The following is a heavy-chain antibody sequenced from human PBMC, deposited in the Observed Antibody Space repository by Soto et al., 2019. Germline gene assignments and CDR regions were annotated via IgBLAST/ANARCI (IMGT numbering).Heavy chain of an antibody. CDR3: ARHSERIAEIGWFDP. CDR2: ISSSSSTI. D-gene: IGHD6-13*01. V-gene: IGHV3-48*01. Sequence: PTLSRTTSGFPFRRYSTNWVRPARGKALEWVSYISSSSSTIYDADSVKCRFTISRENAKNSLYLQMNSLRAEDTAVYYCARHSERIAEIGWFDPWGQGTLVTVSS. J-gene: IGHJ5*02. CDR1: GFPFRRYS.